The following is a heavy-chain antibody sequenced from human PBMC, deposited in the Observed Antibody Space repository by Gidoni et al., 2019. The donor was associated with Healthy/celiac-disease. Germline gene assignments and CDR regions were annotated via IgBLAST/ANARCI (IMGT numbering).Heavy chain of an antibody. J-gene: IGHJ5*02. V-gene: IGHV3-23*01. Sequence: EVQLLESGGGLVQPGGSLRLSCAASGFTFSSYAMSWVRQAPGKGLECVSAISGSGGSTYYADSVKGRFTISRDNSKNTLYLQMNSLRAEDTAVYYCAKDRISDCSGGSCYSSGWGSWGQGTLVTVSS. D-gene: IGHD2-15*01. CDR1: GFTFSSYA. CDR2: ISGSGGST. CDR3: AKDRISDCSGGSCYSSGWGS.